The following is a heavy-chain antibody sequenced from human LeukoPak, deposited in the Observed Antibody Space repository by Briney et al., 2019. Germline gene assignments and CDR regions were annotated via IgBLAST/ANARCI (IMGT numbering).Heavy chain of an antibody. V-gene: IGHV3-48*01. Sequence: GGSLRLSCAASGFTFSSYSMNWVRQAPGKGLEWISYISSNGTTIYYADSVKGRFTISRDNAKNSLYLQMNSLRAEDTAVYYCAKGGGRLGSYSYFDYWGQGTLVTVSS. CDR3: AKGGGRLGSYSYFDY. J-gene: IGHJ4*02. CDR1: GFTFSSYS. D-gene: IGHD1-26*01. CDR2: ISSNGTTI.